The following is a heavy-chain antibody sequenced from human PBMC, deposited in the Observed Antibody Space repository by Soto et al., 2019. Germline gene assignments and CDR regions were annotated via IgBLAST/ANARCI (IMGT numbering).Heavy chain of an antibody. Sequence: EVPLLASGGGLVQPGGSLRLSCAASGFTFSSYGMSWVRPAPGKGLEWVSTVSTGAETTDYADTVKGRVTISRDNSKTTLNLQMHSLRVEGTALYYCASTYSSEGWNLAYWGQGTLVTVSS. CDR2: VSTGAETT. V-gene: IGHV3-23*01. J-gene: IGHJ4*02. CDR3: ASTYSSEGWNLAY. D-gene: IGHD6-25*01. CDR1: GFTFSSYG.